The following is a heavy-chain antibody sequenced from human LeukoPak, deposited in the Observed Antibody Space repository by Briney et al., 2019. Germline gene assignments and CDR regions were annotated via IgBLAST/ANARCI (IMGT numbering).Heavy chain of an antibody. D-gene: IGHD4-17*01. J-gene: IGHJ3*02. CDR2: INPSDSDT. CDR1: GNSFTNYW. V-gene: IGHV5-51*01. CDR3: ARQGTTVTHEGAFDI. Sequence: GESLQISCKGSGNSFTNYWIGWVRQMPGKGLEWMGIINPSDSDTRYSPSFQGQVTISADKSTSTAYLQWSSLKASDTAMYYCARQGTTVTHEGAFDIWGQGTMVPVS.